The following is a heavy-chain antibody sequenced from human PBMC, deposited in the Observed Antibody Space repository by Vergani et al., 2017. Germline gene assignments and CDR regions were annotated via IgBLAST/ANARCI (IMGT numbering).Heavy chain of an antibody. V-gene: IGHV1-69*12. D-gene: IGHD2-15*01. CDR3: AYCSGGSCVRTRDYYYGMDV. CDR2: IIPIFGTA. CDR1: GGTFSSYA. Sequence: QVQLVQSGAEVKKPGSSVKVSCKASGGTFSSYAISWVRQAPGQALEWMGGIIPIFGTANYAQKFQGRVTITADESTSTAYMELSSLRSEDTAVYYCAYCSGGSCVRTRDYYYGMDVWGQGTTVTVSS. J-gene: IGHJ6*02.